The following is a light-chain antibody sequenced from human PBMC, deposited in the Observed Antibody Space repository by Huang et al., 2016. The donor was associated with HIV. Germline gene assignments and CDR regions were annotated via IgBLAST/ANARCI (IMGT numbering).Light chain of an antibody. J-gene: IGKJ2*01. CDR2: GTS. Sequence: EVVLTQSPGTLSLSPGERATLSCRASQTISSNYFAGYQPKPGQAPRFLIYGTSTRATGIPDRYRGSGSGTDCTLTISRLEPEDFAVYYCQQYGNSPPYTFGQGTTLDIK. V-gene: IGKV3-20*01. CDR3: QQYGNSPPYT. CDR1: QTISSNY.